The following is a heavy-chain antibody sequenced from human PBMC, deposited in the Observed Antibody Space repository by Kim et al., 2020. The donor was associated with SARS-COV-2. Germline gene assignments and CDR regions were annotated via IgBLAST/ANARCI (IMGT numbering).Heavy chain of an antibody. D-gene: IGHD3-16*01. Sequence: SETLSLTCTVSGGSISSGGYYWSWIRQHPGKGLEWIGYIYYSGITYYNPSLKSRVTISVDTSKNQFSLKLSSVTAADTAVYYCARLADYVWVDVWGQGTTVTVSS. V-gene: IGHV4-31*03. J-gene: IGHJ6*02. CDR3: ARLADYVWVDV. CDR1: GGSISSGGYY. CDR2: IYYSGIT.